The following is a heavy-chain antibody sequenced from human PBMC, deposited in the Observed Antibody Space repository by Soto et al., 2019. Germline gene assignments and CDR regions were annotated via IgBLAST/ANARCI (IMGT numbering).Heavy chain of an antibody. CDR3: ARDDRAGYNLYYYYYGMDV. CDR1: GFTFSSYG. CDR2: IWYDGSNK. Sequence: VGSLRLSCAASGFTFSSYGMHWVRQAPGKGLEWVAVIWYDGSNKYYADSVKGRFTISRDNSKNTLYLQMNSLRAEDTAVYYCARDDRAGYNLYYYYYGMDVWGQGTTVTVSS. V-gene: IGHV3-33*01. J-gene: IGHJ6*02. D-gene: IGHD5-12*01.